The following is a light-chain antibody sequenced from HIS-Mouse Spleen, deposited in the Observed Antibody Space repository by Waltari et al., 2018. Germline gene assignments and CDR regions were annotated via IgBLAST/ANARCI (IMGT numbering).Light chain of an antibody. CDR2: EDS. CDR3: YSTDSSGNHRV. J-gene: IGLJ2*01. CDR1: AFPKKY. Sequence: SYELTQPPSVSVSPGQTARITCSGDAFPKKYAYWYQQKSGQAPVLVIYEDSKRPSGIPERCSGSSSGTMATLTISGAQVEDEADYYCYSTDSSGNHRVFGGGTKLTVL. V-gene: IGLV3-10*01.